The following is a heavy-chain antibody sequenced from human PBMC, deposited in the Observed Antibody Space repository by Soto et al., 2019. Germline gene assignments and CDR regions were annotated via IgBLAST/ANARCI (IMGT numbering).Heavy chain of an antibody. J-gene: IGHJ6*02. CDR1: GFTLSNYD. V-gene: IGHV3-13*01. CDR2: IGTAGDT. Sequence: EVQLVESGGGLVQPGGSLRLSCAASGFTLSNYDMHWVRQVTGKGLEWVSSIGTAGDTSYPGSVKGRFTISSENAQNSLYLQMNSLRAEDTAVYYCARQRKEFTGTYYYYYAMAVWGQGTTVTVSS. CDR3: ARQRKEFTGTYYYYYAMAV.